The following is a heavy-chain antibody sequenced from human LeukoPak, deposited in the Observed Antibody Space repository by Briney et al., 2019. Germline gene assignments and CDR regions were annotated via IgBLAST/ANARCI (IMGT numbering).Heavy chain of an antibody. CDR3: AKDPDYYGSGSTAFDY. J-gene: IGHJ4*02. CDR2: ISYDGSNK. V-gene: IGHV3-30-3*01. Sequence: GGSLRLSCAASGFTFSSYAMHWVRQAPGKGLEWVAVISYDGSNKYYADSVKGRFTISRDNSKNTLYLQMNSLRAEDTAVYYCAKDPDYYGSGSTAFDYWGQGTLVTVSS. CDR1: GFTFSSYA. D-gene: IGHD3-10*01.